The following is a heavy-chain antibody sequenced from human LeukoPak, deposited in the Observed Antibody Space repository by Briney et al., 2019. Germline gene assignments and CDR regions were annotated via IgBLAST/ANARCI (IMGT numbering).Heavy chain of an antibody. CDR2: IYYSGST. Sequence: SGTLSLTCAVSGGSISSSNWWSWVRQPPGKGLEWIGDIYYSGSTNYNPSLKSRVTISVDTSKNQFSLKLNSVTAADTAVYYCARGVVGATVAVNFDYWGQGTLVTVSS. D-gene: IGHD1-26*01. V-gene: IGHV4-4*02. J-gene: IGHJ4*02. CDR3: ARGVVGATVAVNFDY. CDR1: GGSISSSNW.